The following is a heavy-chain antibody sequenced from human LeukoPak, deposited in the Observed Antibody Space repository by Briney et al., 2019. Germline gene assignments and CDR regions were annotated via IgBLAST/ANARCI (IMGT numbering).Heavy chain of an antibody. V-gene: IGHV3-23*01. CDR1: GFTFSNNG. CDR2: ISPSGDIT. CDR3: AKPHFDY. J-gene: IGHJ4*02. Sequence: GGSLRLSCAASGFTFSNNGMNWVRQAPGKGLEWVSGISPSGDITYYADSVKGRFTISRDNSKNTLYLQMNSLRAEDTAVYYCAKPHFDYWGQGTLVTVSS.